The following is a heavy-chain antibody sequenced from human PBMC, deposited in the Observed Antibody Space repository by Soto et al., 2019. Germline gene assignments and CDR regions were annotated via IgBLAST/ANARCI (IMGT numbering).Heavy chain of an antibody. Sequence: QITLKESGPTLVKPTQTLTLTCTFSGFSLSTSGVGVGWIRQPPGKALEWLAVIYWDDDKRSSSSLKSRLTITKDTSKNQVVLTMTNMDPVDTATYYCAHHPYYGLAPYSFDYWGQGILVTVPS. CDR3: AHHPYYGLAPYSFDY. CDR2: IYWDDDK. J-gene: IGHJ4*02. V-gene: IGHV2-5*02. D-gene: IGHD3-10*01. CDR1: GFSLSTSGVG.